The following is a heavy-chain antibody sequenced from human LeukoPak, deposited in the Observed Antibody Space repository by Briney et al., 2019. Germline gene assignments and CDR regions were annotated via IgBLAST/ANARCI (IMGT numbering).Heavy chain of an antibody. CDR1: GFTSSTYA. Sequence: GPLRLSSAPSGFTSSTYAMHWFRRPPDKGLAGVAGISYDGSNKYYADSVKGRFTISRNNSKTTLYLHWNSWRAETTAVYYCARDRAKQRPDGDAFDIWGQGTMVTVSS. CDR3: ARDRAKQRPDGDAFDI. V-gene: IGHV3-30*04. D-gene: IGHD6-25*01. CDR2: ISYDGSNK. J-gene: IGHJ3*02.